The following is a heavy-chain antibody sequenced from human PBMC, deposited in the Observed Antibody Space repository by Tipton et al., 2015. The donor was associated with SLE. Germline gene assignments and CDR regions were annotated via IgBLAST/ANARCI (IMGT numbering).Heavy chain of an antibody. CDR1: GDSISSSSYY. CDR2: IYYSGST. J-gene: IGHJ4*02. Sequence: LRLSCTVSGDSISSSSYYWGWIRQPPGKGLEWIGSIYYSGSTYYNPSLKSRVTISVDTSKNQFSLKLSSVTAADTAVYYCARRRYNYYYFDYWGQGTLVTVSS. CDR3: ARRRYNYYYFDY. D-gene: IGHD1-1*01. V-gene: IGHV4-39*07.